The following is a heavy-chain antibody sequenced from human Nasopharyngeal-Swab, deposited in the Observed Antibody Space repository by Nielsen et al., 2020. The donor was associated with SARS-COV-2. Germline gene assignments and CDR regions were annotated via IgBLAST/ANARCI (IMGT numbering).Heavy chain of an antibody. CDR1: GGFNSSYY. J-gene: IGHJ4*02. CDR3: ARDSYYDVGFDS. V-gene: IGHV4-59*13. Sequence: SETLSLTCSVSGGFNSSYYWHWIRQPPGKGLEWIGYIFYNGNTKYNPSLKSRITISLDTPMNQFSLKLSSVTAADSAVYFCARDSYYDVGFDSWGPGTLVTVSS. CDR2: IFYNGNT. D-gene: IGHD5-12*01.